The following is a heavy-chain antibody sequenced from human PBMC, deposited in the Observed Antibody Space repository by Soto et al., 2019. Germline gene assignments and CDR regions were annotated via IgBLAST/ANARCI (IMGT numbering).Heavy chain of an antibody. D-gene: IGHD3-10*01. CDR3: VRYGDYRSGSYWYFFDY. Sequence: PGGSLRFSCAVSGFTFSDYYMTWIRQAPGKGLEWVSYISSSTSHTNYADSVKGRFTISRDNAKNSLFLQLNSLRAEDTALYYCVRYGDYRSGSYWYFFDYWGQGALVTVSS. CDR2: ISSSTSHT. V-gene: IGHV3-11*03. J-gene: IGHJ4*02. CDR1: GFTFSDYY.